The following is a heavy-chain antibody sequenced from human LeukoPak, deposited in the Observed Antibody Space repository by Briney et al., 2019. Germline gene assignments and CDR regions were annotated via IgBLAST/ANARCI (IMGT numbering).Heavy chain of an antibody. CDR2: IWYDGRNK. CDR3: ASSYGSGFDGF. D-gene: IGHD3-10*01. J-gene: IGHJ4*02. V-gene: IGHV3-33*01. Sequence: PGGSLRLSCAASGFTFSSYGMHWVRQAPGKGLEWVAVIWYDGRNKYYADSVKGRFTISRDNSKNTLYLQMNSLRAEDTAVYYCASSYGSGFDGFWGQGTLVTVSS. CDR1: GFTFSSYG.